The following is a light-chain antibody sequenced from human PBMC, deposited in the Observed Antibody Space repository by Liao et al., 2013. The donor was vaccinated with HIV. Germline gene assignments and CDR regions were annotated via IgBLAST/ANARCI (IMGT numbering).Light chain of an antibody. J-gene: IGLJ3*02. V-gene: IGLV3-25*03. CDR1: ELGDKY. Sequence: SYDLTQPPSVSVSPGQTASITCSGDELGDKYASWYQQRPGQSPVLVIYQDVKRPSGIPERFSGSSSGTTVTLTISGVQAEDEADYYCQSADSSATYPVFGGGTKLTVL. CDR3: QSADSSATYPV. CDR2: QDV.